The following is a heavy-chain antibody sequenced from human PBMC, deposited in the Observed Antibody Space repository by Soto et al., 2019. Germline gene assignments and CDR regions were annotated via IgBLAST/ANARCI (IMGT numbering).Heavy chain of an antibody. CDR3: TRTKYSYGYGDY. D-gene: IGHD5-18*01. J-gene: IGHJ4*02. CDR2: IRSKAYGGTT. Sequence: HPGGSLRLSCTASGFTFGDYAMSWVRQAPGKGLEWVGFIRSKAYGGTTEYAASVKGRFTISRDDSKSIAYLQMNSLKTEDTAVYYCTRTKYSYGYGDYWGQGTLVTVSS. CDR1: GFTFGDYA. V-gene: IGHV3-49*04.